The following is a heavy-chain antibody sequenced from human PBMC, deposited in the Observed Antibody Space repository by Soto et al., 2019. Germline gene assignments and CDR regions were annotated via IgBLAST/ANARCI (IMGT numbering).Heavy chain of an antibody. J-gene: IGHJ6*02. Sequence: QVQLVQSGAEVKKPGSSVKVSCKASGGTFSSYTISWVRQAPGQGLEWMGRIIPILGIANYAQKFQGRVTTPAAKSPSTAYRDLSSLRSEDTAVYYCARDKVEMATLGYYYYYYGMDVWGQGTTVTVSS. CDR3: ARDKVEMATLGYYYYYYGMDV. V-gene: IGHV1-69*08. D-gene: IGHD5-12*01. CDR1: GGTFSSYT. CDR2: IIPILGIA.